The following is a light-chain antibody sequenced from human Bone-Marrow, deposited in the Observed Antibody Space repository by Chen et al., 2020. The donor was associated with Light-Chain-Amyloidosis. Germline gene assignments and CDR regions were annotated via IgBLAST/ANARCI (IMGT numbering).Light chain of an antibody. CDR1: SSDVGAYNY. J-gene: IGLJ3*02. Sequence: QSALTQPASVSGYPGQPIPISCTGTSSDVGAYNYVSWYQHHPGKAPKLMIFDVRNRPSGVSDRFSGSKSGNTASLTISGLQAEDEADYYCSLYTSTTILFGGGTKLAVL. CDR2: DVR. V-gene: IGLV2-14*03. CDR3: SLYTSTTIL.